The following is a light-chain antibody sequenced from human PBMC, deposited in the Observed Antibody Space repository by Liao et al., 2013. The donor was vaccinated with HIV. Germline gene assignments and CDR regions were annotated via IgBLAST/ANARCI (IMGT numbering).Light chain of an antibody. CDR3: QVWDRFSSFV. V-gene: IGLV3-1*01. CDR1: ELGHKY. Sequence: SYELTQPPSVSVSPGQTATVTCSGDELGHKYVSWYQQRPGLSPVLVIYHDDRRPSGIPERFSGSNSGNTATLTISGTQAMDEADYYCQVWDRFSSFVFGTGTKVTVL. CDR2: HDD. J-gene: IGLJ1*01.